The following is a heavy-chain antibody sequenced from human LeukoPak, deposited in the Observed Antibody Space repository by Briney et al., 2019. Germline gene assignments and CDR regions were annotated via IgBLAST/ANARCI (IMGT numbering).Heavy chain of an antibody. J-gene: IGHJ4*02. CDR3: ARVGEYCSGESCFDY. CDR1: AYIFTNYG. Sequence: ASVKVSCKASAYIFTNYGITWVRQAPGQGLEWMGWISAYNGNADYAQKFQGRVSMTTDTATSTAYMELRSLRSDDTAAYYCARVGEYCSGESCFDYWGQGTLVTVSS. CDR2: ISAYNGNA. D-gene: IGHD2-15*01. V-gene: IGHV1-18*01.